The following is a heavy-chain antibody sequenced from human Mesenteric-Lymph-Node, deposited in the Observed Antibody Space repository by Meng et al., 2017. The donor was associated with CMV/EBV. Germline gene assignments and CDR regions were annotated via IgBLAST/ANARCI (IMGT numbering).Heavy chain of an antibody. CDR1: GGSISRSSYY. D-gene: IGHD3-3*01. CDR2: MHYSGNT. Sequence: GSLRLSCTVSGGSISRSSYYWGWIRQPPGKGLEWIGSMHYSGNTYYNPSLKSRVTISLDTSKNHFSLKLSSVTAADTAVYYCARDVVPTYYDFWSGVNWFDPWGQGTLVTVSS. J-gene: IGHJ5*02. V-gene: IGHV4-39*07. CDR3: ARDVVPTYYDFWSGVNWFDP.